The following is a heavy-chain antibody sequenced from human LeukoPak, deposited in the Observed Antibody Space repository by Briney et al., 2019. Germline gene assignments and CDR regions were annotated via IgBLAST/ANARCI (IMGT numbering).Heavy chain of an antibody. D-gene: IGHD6-13*01. CDR3: ARYAAAAGPRYYYYYYMDV. V-gene: IGHV3-53*01. CDR1: GFTVSSNY. J-gene: IGHJ6*03. Sequence: GGSLRLSCAASGFTVSSNYMSWVRQAPGKGLGWVSVIYSGGSTYYADSVKGRFTISRDNSKNTLYLQMNSLRAEDTAVYYCARYAAAAGPRYYYYYYMDVWGKGTTVTVSS. CDR2: IYSGGST.